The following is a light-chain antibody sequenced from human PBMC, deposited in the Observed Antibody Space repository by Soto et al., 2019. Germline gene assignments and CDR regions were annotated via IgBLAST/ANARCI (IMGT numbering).Light chain of an antibody. CDR2: LNSDGSH. CDR1: SGHSSYA. J-gene: IGLJ2*01. V-gene: IGLV4-69*01. CDR3: QTWGTGIQV. Sequence: QSVLTQSPSASASLGASVKLTCTLSSGHSSYAIAWHQQQPEKGPRYLMKLNSDGSHSKGDGIPDRFSGSSSGAESYLTISSLQSEAEADYYCQTWGTGIQVFGGGTKLTVL.